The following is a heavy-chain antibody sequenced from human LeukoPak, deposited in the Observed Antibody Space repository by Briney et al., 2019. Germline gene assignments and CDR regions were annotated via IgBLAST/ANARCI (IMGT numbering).Heavy chain of an antibody. D-gene: IGHD4-17*01. J-gene: IGHJ6*03. CDR2: INGDLTNT. V-gene: IGHV3-74*03. Sequence: GGSLRLSCAASGFTFTDYWMHWVRQVAGKGLVWVSRINGDLTNTTYADSVKGRFTISRDNAKNTLYLQMNSLRAEDTAVYYCARVDGDYVHMDVWGKGTTVTVSS. CDR3: ARVDGDYVHMDV. CDR1: GFTFTDYW.